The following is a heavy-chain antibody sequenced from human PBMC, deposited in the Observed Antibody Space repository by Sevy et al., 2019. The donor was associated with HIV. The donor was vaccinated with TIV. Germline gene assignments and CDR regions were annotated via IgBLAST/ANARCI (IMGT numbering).Heavy chain of an antibody. Sequence: GGSLRLSCAASGFSVSNYYLSWVRQAPGKGLEWVSAIYSGGNTYYADSVKGRFTISRDNSKNTVYLQMNGLRAEDTAVYYCARETVSGYNLWGQGTLVTVSS. J-gene: IGHJ4*02. D-gene: IGHD5-12*01. CDR1: GFSVSNYY. CDR3: ARETVSGYNL. CDR2: IYSGGNT. V-gene: IGHV3-53*01.